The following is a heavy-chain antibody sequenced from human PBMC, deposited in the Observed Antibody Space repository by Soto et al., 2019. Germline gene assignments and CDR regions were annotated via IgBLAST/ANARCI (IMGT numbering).Heavy chain of an antibody. CDR2: IYHSGST. D-gene: IGHD5-12*01. CDR1: GGSISSGGYS. Sequence: SETLSLTCAVSGGSISSGGYSWSWIRQPPGKGLEWIGYIYHSGSTYYNPSLRSRVTISVDRSKNQFSLKLSSVAAADTAVYYCARDGYGFDYWGQGTLVTVSS. CDR3: ARDGYGFDY. J-gene: IGHJ4*02. V-gene: IGHV4-30-2*01.